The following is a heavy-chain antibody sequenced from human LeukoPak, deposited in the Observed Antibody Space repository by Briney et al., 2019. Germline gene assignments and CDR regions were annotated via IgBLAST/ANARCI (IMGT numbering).Heavy chain of an antibody. CDR3: ATSRYAFWNGDFDF. D-gene: IGHD3/OR15-3a*01. CDR2: LSDGGDNT. CDR1: GFAFSRVA. V-gene: IGHV3-23*01. Sequence: PGGSLRLSCAASGFAFSRVAMTWVRQAPGKGLEWVSALSDGGDNTYSADSVDGRFSISRDNSKNTVYLQMNDLRAEDTAVYYCATSRYAFWNGDFDFWGQGTLVTVSS. J-gene: IGHJ4*02.